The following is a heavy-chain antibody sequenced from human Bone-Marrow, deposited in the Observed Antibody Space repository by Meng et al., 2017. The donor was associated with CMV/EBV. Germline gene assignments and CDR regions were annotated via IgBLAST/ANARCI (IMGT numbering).Heavy chain of an antibody. V-gene: IGHV3-48*03. CDR3: ARVGRGSGYSSSWDY. J-gene: IGHJ4*02. D-gene: IGHD6-13*01. Sequence: GGSLRLSCAASGFTFRNYEMNWVRQAPGKGLEWVSYINSGNTIYYADSVKGRFTISRDNAKNSLYLQMNSLRAEDTALYYCARVGRGSGYSSSWDYWGQGTLVTVYS. CDR1: GFTFRNYE. CDR2: INSGNTI.